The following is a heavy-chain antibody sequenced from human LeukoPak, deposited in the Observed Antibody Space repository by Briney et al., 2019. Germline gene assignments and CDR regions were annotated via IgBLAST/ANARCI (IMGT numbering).Heavy chain of an antibody. V-gene: IGHV3-7*01. CDR3: SRGGLYRYSGTSGDY. Sequence: RGSLRLSCAASGFTFSRYWMSWLRQAPGKGLEWVANINEDGSEKYYVDSVKGRFSISRDNAKNSLFLQMDSLTGEDTAVYYCSRGGLYRYSGTSGDYWGQGTLVTVSS. J-gene: IGHJ4*02. CDR2: INEDGSEK. D-gene: IGHD1-26*01. CDR1: GFTFSRYW.